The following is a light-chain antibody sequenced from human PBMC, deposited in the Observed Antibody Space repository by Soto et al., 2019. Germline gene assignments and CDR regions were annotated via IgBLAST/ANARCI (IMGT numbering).Light chain of an antibody. CDR2: VGSGGIVG. J-gene: IGLJ2*01. CDR1: SGYSNYK. CDR3: GADHGSGSHFVYLV. V-gene: IGLV9-49*01. Sequence: QSVLTQPPSASASLGASVTLTCTLSSGYSNYKVDWYQQRPGTGPRFVMRVGSGGIVGSKGDGIPARFSVLGSGLNRYLTIKNIQDEDESDYHCGADHGSGSHFVYLVFGGGTKLTVL.